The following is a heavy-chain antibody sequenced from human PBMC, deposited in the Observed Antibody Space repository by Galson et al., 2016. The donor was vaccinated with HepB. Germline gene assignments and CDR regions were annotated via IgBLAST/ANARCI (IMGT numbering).Heavy chain of an antibody. CDR2: ISSSSSYI. J-gene: IGHJ4*02. CDR3: ARGDIVGAIFDN. Sequence: SLRLSCAASGFTFSSYSMNWVRQAPGQGLEWVSSISSSSSYIYYADSVKGRFTISRDNAKNSLYLQMNSLRAEDTAVYYCARGDIVGAIFDNWGQGTLVTVSS. V-gene: IGHV3-21*01. D-gene: IGHD1-26*01. CDR1: GFTFSSYS.